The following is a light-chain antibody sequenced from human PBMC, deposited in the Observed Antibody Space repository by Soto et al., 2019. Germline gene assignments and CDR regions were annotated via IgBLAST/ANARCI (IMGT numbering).Light chain of an antibody. CDR2: KTS. CDR3: QQYGSYPLT. Sequence: EIVFTHSPGTLSLSPGERATLSCRASQRVSSGYFAWYQQRPGQAPRLLIYKTSSRATGIPDRFSGSGSGTDFTLTVSRLEPEDFAVYFCQQYGSYPLTFGGGTKVDIK. J-gene: IGKJ4*01. CDR1: QRVSSGY. V-gene: IGKV3-20*01.